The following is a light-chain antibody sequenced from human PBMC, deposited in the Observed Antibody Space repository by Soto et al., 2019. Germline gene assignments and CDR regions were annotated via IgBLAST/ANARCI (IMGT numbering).Light chain of an antibody. V-gene: IGLV1-51*01. CDR3: GTWDSSLSAVV. CDR1: SSNIGINY. CDR2: DNN. J-gene: IGLJ2*01. Sequence: QAVVTQPPSVSAAPGQKVTISCSGSSSNIGINYVSWYQQLPGTAPKLLIYDNNKRPSGIPDRFSGSKSGTSATLGITGLQTGDEADYYCGTWDSSLSAVVFGGGTKLTVL.